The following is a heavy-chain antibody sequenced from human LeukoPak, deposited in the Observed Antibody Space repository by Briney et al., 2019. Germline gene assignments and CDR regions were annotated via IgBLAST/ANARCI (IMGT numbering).Heavy chain of an antibody. D-gene: IGHD3-10*01. CDR1: GYTFTGYY. CDR2: INPNSGGT. CDR3: ARPRAPLYGSGVGYYGMDV. Sequence: ASVKVSCKASGYTFTGYYMHLVRQAPGQGLEWMGWINPNSGGTNYAQKFQGWVTMTRDTSISTAYMELSRLRSDDTAVYYCARPRAPLYGSGVGYYGMDVWGQGTTVTVSS. V-gene: IGHV1-2*04. J-gene: IGHJ6*02.